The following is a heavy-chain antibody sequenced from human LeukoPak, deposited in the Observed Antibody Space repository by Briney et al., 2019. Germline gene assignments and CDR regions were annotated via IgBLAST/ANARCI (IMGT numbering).Heavy chain of an antibody. Sequence: GSSVKVSCKASGGTFSSYAISWVRQAPGQGLEWMGGIIPIFGTANYAQKFQGRVTITADESTSTAYMELSSLRSEDTAVYYCARDLWDSSSWYEGYYYYMDVWGKGTTVTVSS. CDR1: GGTFSSYA. CDR3: ARDLWDSSSWYEGYYYYMDV. D-gene: IGHD6-13*01. V-gene: IGHV1-69*01. J-gene: IGHJ6*03. CDR2: IIPIFGTA.